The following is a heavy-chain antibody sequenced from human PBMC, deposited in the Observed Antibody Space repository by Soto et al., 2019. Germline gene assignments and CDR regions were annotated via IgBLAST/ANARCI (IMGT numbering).Heavy chain of an antibody. CDR3: ARDGGCTNGVCASPTPYGMDV. Sequence: ASVKVSCKASGYTFTSYYMHWVRQAPGQGLEWMGIINPSGGSTSYAQKFQGRVTMTRDTSTSTVYMELSSLRSEDTAVYYCARDGGCTNGVCASPTPYGMDVWGQGTTVTVSS. CDR2: INPSGGST. D-gene: IGHD2-8*01. V-gene: IGHV1-46*01. CDR1: GYTFTSYY. J-gene: IGHJ6*02.